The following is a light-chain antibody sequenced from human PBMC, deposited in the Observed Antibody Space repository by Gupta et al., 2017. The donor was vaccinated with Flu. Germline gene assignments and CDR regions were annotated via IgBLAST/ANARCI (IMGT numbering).Light chain of an antibody. V-gene: IGLV6-57*01. CDR2: EDN. J-gene: IGLJ2*01. Sequence: NFMLTQPHSVSESPGKTVTISCTRSSGSIDTNYVQWYQQRPDSSPTIVIDEDNLRPAVVPDRFSGSIDTSSNSASLTISGLKTEDEADYFCQSYDSFNRYVVFGGGTKLTVL. CDR1: SGSIDTNY. CDR3: QSYDSFNRYVV.